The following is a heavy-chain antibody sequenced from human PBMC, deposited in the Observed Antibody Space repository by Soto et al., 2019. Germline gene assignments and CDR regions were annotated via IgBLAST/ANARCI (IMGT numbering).Heavy chain of an antibody. CDR1: GGSVNSPNW. CDR3: GRANSSGSPIDS. CDR2: MHHSGSS. J-gene: IGHJ4*02. D-gene: IGHD6-19*01. V-gene: IGHV4-4*02. Sequence: QVQLQQSGPGLVEPSGTLSLTCAVSGGSVNSPNWWNWVRQPTEKGLEWIGEMHHSGSSNYNPSLKTRLTLPVDKSNNELSMNLNSVTAADTAIYYCGRANSSGSPIDSWGQGILVTVSS.